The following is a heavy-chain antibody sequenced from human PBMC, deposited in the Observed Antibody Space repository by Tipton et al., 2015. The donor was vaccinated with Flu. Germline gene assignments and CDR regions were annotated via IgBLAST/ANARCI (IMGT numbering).Heavy chain of an antibody. D-gene: IGHD4-11*01. CDR1: GDSVGSDYY. J-gene: IGHJ5*02. V-gene: IGHV4-38-2*01. CDR2: IHRSGST. CDR3: ARRDYGNYVSEPRSWFDP. Sequence: TLSLTCSVSGDSVGSDYYWGWIRQPPGKGLEWLGNIHRSGSTYYNSSLQSRVTISIDRSNNQVSLRLVSVTATDTAIYYCARRDYGNYVSEPRSWFDPWGQGILVTVSS.